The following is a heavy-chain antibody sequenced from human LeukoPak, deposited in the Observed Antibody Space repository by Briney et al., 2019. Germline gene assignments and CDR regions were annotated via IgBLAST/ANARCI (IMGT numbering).Heavy chain of an antibody. Sequence: SETLSLTCTVSGGSISSSSYYWGWIRQPPGKGLEWIGSIYYSGSTYYNPSLKSRVTISVDTPKNQFSLKLSSVTAADTAVYYCARRVVGATGGGIDYWGQGTLVTVSS. D-gene: IGHD1-26*01. CDR3: ARRVVGATGGGIDY. CDR2: IYYSGST. CDR1: GGSISSSSYY. V-gene: IGHV4-39*01. J-gene: IGHJ4*02.